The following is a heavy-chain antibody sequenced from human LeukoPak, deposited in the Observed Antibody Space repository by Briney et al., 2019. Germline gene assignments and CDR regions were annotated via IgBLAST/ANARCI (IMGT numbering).Heavy chain of an antibody. CDR3: ARSYYDFWSGYYTSDFTFDP. CDR2: IYYSGST. Sequence: SETLSLTCAVYGGSFSGYYWSWIRQPPGKGLEWIGSIYYSGSTYYNPSLKSRVTISVDTSKNQFSLKLSSVTAADTAVYYCARSYYDFWSGYYTSDFTFDPWGQGTLVTVSS. CDR1: GGSFSGYY. D-gene: IGHD3-3*01. V-gene: IGHV4-34*01. J-gene: IGHJ5*02.